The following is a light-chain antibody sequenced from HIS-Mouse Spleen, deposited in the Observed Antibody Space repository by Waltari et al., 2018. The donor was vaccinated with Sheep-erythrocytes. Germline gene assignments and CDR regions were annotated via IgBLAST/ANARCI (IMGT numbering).Light chain of an antibody. V-gene: IGLV3-1*01. CDR1: KLGDKY. CDR3: QAWDSSTVV. J-gene: IGLJ2*01. CDR2: QDS. Sequence: SYELTQPPSVSVSPGQTVSITCSGDKLGDKYACWYQQKPDHSPVLVIYQDSKRPSGIPERFSGSNSGNTATLTISGTQAMDEADYYCQAWDSSTVVFGGGTKLTVL.